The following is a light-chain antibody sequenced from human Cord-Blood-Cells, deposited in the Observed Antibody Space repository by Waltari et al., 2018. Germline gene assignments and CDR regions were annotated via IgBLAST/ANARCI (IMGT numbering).Light chain of an antibody. V-gene: IGLV2-23*01. J-gene: IGLJ3*02. Sequence: QSALNQPASVSGSPGQSITLSCTGTSSDVGCYNLVFWYQHHPGKAPKLIIYEGSKRPSGVSNRFSGSKSGNTASLTISGLQAEDEADYYCCSYAGSSTLVFGGGTKLTVL. CDR1: SSDVGCYNL. CDR2: EGS. CDR3: CSYAGSSTLV.